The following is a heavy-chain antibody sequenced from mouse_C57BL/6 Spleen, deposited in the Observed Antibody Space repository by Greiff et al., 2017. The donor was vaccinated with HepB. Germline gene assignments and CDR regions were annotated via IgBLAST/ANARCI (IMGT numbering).Heavy chain of an antibody. J-gene: IGHJ2*01. D-gene: IGHD1-1*01. V-gene: IGHV1-69*01. Sequence: QVQLQQPGAELVMPGASVKLSCKASGYTFTSYWMHWVKQRPGQGLEWIGEIDPSDSYTNYNQKFKGKSTVTVDKSSSTVYMQLSSLTSEDSAVYYCARWGGSSSYYFDYWGQGTTLTVSS. CDR2: IDPSDSYT. CDR1: GYTFTSYW. CDR3: ARWGGSSSYYFDY.